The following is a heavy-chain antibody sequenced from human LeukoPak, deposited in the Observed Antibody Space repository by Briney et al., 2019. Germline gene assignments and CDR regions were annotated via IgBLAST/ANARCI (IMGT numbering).Heavy chain of an antibody. CDR2: ISGSGGRT. D-gene: IGHD3/OR15-3a*01. J-gene: IGHJ4*02. CDR3: ACRTGRDPFYFDY. V-gene: IGHV3-23*01. Sequence: GGSLRLSCAASGFTFSSYGMGWVRQAPGKGLEWVSGISGSGGRTYYTDSVKGRFTISRGNSKSTLYLQMNSLRAEDTALYYCACRTGRDPFYFDYWGQGTLVTVSS. CDR1: GFTFSSYG.